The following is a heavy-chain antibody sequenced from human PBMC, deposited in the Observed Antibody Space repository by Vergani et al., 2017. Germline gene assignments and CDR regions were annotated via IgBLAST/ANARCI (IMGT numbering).Heavy chain of an antibody. Sequence: QVQLQESGPGLVKPSETLSLTCTVSGVSVSSGSYYWSWIRQPAGQGLEWIGYINYSGSTNYNPSLTSRVTISVDTAKNQFSLKLSSVAAADTALYYCARGGLSGSYHFDYWGQGTLVTVSS. CDR3: ARGGLSGSYHFDY. J-gene: IGHJ4*02. D-gene: IGHD1-26*01. CDR2: INYSGST. CDR1: GVSVSSGSYY. V-gene: IGHV4-61*10.